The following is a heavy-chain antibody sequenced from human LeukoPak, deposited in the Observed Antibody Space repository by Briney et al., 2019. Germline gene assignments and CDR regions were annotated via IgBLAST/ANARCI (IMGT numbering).Heavy chain of an antibody. CDR2: IYTSGST. J-gene: IGHJ3*02. CDR1: GGSISSYY. V-gene: IGHV4-4*07. CDR3: AQPSYGSGPGAFDI. D-gene: IGHD3-10*01. Sequence: PSETLSLTCTVSGGSISSYYWSWIRQPAGKGLEWIGRIYTSGSTNYNPSLKSRVTMSVDTSKNQFSLKLSSVTAADTAVYYCAQPSYGSGPGAFDIWGQGTMVAVSS.